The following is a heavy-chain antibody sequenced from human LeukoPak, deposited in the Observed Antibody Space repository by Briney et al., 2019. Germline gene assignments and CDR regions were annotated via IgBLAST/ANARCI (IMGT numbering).Heavy chain of an antibody. CDR1: GFTFSSYE. CDR3: AINGGGDSGYGNFDY. V-gene: IGHV3-48*03. D-gene: IGHD5-12*01. CDR2: ISSSGSTI. J-gene: IGHJ4*02. Sequence: GGSLRLSCAASGFTFSSYEMNWVRQAPGKGLEWVSYISSSGSTIYYADSVKGRFTTSRDNAKNSLYLQMNSLRAEDTAFYYCAINGGGDSGYGNFDYWGQGTLVTVSS.